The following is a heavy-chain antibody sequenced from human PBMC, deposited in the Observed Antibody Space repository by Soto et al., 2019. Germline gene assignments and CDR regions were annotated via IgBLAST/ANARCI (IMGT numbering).Heavy chain of an antibody. J-gene: IGHJ3*02. D-gene: IGHD2-2*02. CDR1: GYTFTGYY. Sequence: SVKVSCKASGYTFTGYYMHWVRQAPGQGLEWMGWINPNSGGTNYAQKFQGRVTMTRDTSISTAYMELSRLRSDDTAVYYCASDIVVVPAAISDAFDIWGQGTMVTVS. CDR3: ASDIVVVPAAISDAFDI. CDR2: INPNSGGT. V-gene: IGHV1-2*02.